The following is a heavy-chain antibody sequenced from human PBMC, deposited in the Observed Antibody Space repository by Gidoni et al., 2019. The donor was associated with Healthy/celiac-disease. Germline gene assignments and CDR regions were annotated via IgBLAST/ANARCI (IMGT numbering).Heavy chain of an antibody. CDR3: TTGIVATPFDY. CDR1: GFTFGDYA. Sequence: EVQLVESGGGLVQPGRSLRLSGTASGFTFGDYAMSWFRQAPGKGLEWVGFIRSKAYGGTTEYAASVKGRFTISRDDSKSIAYLQMNSLKTEDTAVYYCTTGIVATPFDYWGQGTLVTVSS. D-gene: IGHD5-12*01. CDR2: IRSKAYGGTT. J-gene: IGHJ4*02. V-gene: IGHV3-49*03.